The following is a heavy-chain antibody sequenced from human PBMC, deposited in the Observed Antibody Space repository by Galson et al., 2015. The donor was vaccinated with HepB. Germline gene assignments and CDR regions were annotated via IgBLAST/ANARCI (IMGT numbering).Heavy chain of an antibody. CDR1: GYIFTSYY. Sequence: SVKVSCKASGYIFTSYYMHWVRQAPGQGLEWMGIINPSGGSTTYAHKFQGRVTMTRDTSTITVYMELSNLRSEDTAVYYCARSLYSSGWYSGYYYGMDVWGQGTTVTVSS. CDR3: ARSLYSSGWYSGYYYGMDV. D-gene: IGHD6-19*01. V-gene: IGHV1-46*01. CDR2: INPSGGST. J-gene: IGHJ6*02.